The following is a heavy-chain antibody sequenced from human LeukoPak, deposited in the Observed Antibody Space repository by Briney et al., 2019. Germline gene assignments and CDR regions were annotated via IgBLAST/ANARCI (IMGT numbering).Heavy chain of an antibody. V-gene: IGHV1-2*02. Sequence: ASVKVSCKASGYTFTGYYMHWVRQPPGQGLEWMGWINPNSGGTNYAQKFQGRVTMTRDTSISTAYMELSRLRSDDTAVYYCARERFGELLYYMDVWGKGTTVTVSS. CDR3: ARERFGELLYYMDV. J-gene: IGHJ6*03. D-gene: IGHD3-10*01. CDR2: INPNSGGT. CDR1: GYTFTGYY.